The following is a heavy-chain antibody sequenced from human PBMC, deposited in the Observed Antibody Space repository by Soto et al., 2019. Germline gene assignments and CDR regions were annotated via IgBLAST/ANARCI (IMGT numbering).Heavy chain of an antibody. V-gene: IGHV3-11*06. Sequence: GGSLRLSCAASGFTFSDYYMSWIRQAPGKGLEWVSYISSSSSYTNYADSVKGRFTISRGNAKNSLYLQMNSLRAEDTAVYYCARVYCSSTSCYRGGYYYYGMDVWGQGTTVTVSS. D-gene: IGHD2-2*02. CDR3: ARVYCSSTSCYRGGYYYYGMDV. J-gene: IGHJ6*02. CDR1: GFTFSDYY. CDR2: ISSSSSYT.